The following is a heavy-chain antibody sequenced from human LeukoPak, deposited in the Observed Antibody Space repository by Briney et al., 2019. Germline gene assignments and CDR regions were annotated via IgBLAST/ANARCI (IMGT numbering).Heavy chain of an antibody. V-gene: IGHV4-59*08. CDR3: SSGWAKYYFDF. CDR2: IYSGGST. CDR1: GASIGSFY. J-gene: IGHJ4*02. D-gene: IGHD6-19*01. Sequence: SETLSLTWTISGASIGSFYWTWIRQPPGKGLEWIGYIYSGGSTHYNPSLKSRVNMSVDTSKNQFSLRLTSVTAADTAVYYCSSGWAKYYFDFWARKPWSPSPQ.